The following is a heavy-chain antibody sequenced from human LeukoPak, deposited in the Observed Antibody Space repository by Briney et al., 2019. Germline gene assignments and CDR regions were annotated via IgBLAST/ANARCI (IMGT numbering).Heavy chain of an antibody. CDR2: IFTSGST. CDR1: GGSISSGSYY. D-gene: IGHD3-10*01. Sequence: PSETLSLACTVSGGSISSGSYYWSWIRQPAGKGLEWIGRIFTSGSTDYNPSLKSRVTMSVDASKNQFSLKLSSVTAADTAVYYCASTLVRGVIAPFDYWGQGTLVIVSS. J-gene: IGHJ4*02. CDR3: ASTLVRGVIAPFDY. V-gene: IGHV4-61*02.